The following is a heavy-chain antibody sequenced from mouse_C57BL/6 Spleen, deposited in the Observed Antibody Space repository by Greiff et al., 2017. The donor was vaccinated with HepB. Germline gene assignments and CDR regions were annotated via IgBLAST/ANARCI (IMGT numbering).Heavy chain of an antibody. Sequence: EVQLQQSGPELVKPGASVKIPCKASGYTFTDYNMDWVKQSHGKSLEWIGDINPNNGGTIYNQKFKGKATLTVDKSSSTAYMELRSLTSEDTAVYYCARRGNYGNYVDWYFDVWGTGTTVTVSS. CDR1: GYTFTDYN. D-gene: IGHD2-1*01. CDR3: ARRGNYGNYVDWYFDV. J-gene: IGHJ1*03. CDR2: INPNNGGT. V-gene: IGHV1-18*01.